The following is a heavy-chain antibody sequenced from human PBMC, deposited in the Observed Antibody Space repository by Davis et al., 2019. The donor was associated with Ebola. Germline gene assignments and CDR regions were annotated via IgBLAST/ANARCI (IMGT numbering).Heavy chain of an antibody. J-gene: IGHJ6*02. CDR2: ISAYNGNT. CDR1: GYTFTSYG. D-gene: IGHD3-10*01. Sequence: ASVKVSCKASGYTFTSYGISWVRQAPGQGLEWMGWISAYNGNTNYAQKLQGRVTMTTDTSTSTAYMELRSLRSDDTAVYYCARDVTMVQGVISPEHYGMDVWGQGTTVTVS. CDR3: ARDVTMVQGVISPEHYGMDV. V-gene: IGHV1-18*01.